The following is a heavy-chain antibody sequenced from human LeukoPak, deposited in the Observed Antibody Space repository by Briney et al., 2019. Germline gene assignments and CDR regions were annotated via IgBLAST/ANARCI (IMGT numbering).Heavy chain of an antibody. Sequence: SETLSLTCTVSGGSISSGSYYWSWVRQPAGKGLEWIGRIYTSGSTNYNPSLKSRVTISVDTSKNQFSLKLSSMTAADTAVYYCARPGRDYYDSSGYDAFDIWGQGTMVTVSS. J-gene: IGHJ3*02. CDR2: IYTSGST. D-gene: IGHD3-22*01. CDR1: GGSISSGSYY. V-gene: IGHV4-61*02. CDR3: ARPGRDYYDSSGYDAFDI.